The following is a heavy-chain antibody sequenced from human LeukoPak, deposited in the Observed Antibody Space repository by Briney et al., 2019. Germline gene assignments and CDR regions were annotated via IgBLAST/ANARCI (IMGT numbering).Heavy chain of an antibody. CDR1: GYTFTSHY. J-gene: IGHJ4*02. D-gene: IGHD1-26*01. Sequence: GASVKVSCKASGYTFTSHYMHWVRQAPGQGLEWMGIINPYSGATTYAQKFQGRVTMTRDTSTSTVYMELSSLRSEDTAVYYCARDFGIVGTIWGYYFDHWGQGTLVTVSS. V-gene: IGHV1-46*01. CDR2: INPYSGAT. CDR3: ARDFGIVGTIWGYYFDH.